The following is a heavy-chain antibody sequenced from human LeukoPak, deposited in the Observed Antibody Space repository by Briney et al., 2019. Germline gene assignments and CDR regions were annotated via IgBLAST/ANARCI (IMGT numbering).Heavy chain of an antibody. J-gene: IGHJ5*02. Sequence: GASVKVSCKASGYTXTGYYMHGVRQAPGQGLDWMGWINSNSGGTNYAQKFQGRVTMTRDTSISTAYMELSRLRSDDTAVYYCARLWFGEFPTGFDPWGQGTLVTVSS. V-gene: IGHV1-2*02. CDR2: INSNSGGT. CDR1: GYTXTGYY. D-gene: IGHD3-10*01. CDR3: ARLWFGEFPTGFDP.